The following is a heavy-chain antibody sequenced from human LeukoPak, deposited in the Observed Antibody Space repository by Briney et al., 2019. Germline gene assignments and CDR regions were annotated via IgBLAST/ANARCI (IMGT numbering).Heavy chain of an antibody. J-gene: IGHJ3*02. CDR3: ARESGDWFSDAFDI. CDR2: INSDGNRT. Sequence: PGGSLRLSRAASGFTFSNYWMHWVRQAPGKGLVWVSRINSDGNRTNYADFVKGRFTISRDNAKNTLYVQINSLRAEDTAVYYCARESGDWFSDAFDIWGQGTVVTVSS. CDR1: GFTFSNYW. D-gene: IGHD3-9*01. V-gene: IGHV3-74*01.